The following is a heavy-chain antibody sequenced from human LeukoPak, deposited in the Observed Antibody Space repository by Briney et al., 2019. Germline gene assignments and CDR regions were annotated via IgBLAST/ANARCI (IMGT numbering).Heavy chain of an antibody. D-gene: IGHD6-13*01. Sequence: KPSETLSLTCTVSGGSISSYYWSWIRQPPGKALEWIGYIYYSGGSNYSPSLKSRVTISLDTSKNQFSLKVSSVTAADTAVYHCAGAKGSRWPPNFDYWGQGTLVTVSS. CDR2: IYYSGGS. J-gene: IGHJ4*02. V-gene: IGHV4-59*01. CDR3: AGAKGSRWPPNFDY. CDR1: GGSISSYY.